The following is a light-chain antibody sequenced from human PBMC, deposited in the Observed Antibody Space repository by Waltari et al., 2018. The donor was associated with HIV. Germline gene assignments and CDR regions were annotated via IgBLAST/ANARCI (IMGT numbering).Light chain of an antibody. CDR3: QQHNNWPYT. J-gene: IGKJ2*01. V-gene: IGKV3-15*01. CDR2: DAS. CDR1: QTVSNN. Sequence: EIVLPQSPPTPSVSPGERATLSCRASQTVSNNLAWYQQIPGQAPRLLIYDASTRATGIPTRFSGSGSGTEFTLTISSLQSEDFAIYYCQQHNNWPYTFGQGTKLEIK.